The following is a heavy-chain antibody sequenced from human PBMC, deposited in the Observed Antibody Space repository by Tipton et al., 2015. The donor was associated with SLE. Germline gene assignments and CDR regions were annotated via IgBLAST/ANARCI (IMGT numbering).Heavy chain of an antibody. CDR3: ARVLGSFYGMDV. Sequence: SLRLSCAASGFTFTTYDMHWVRQAPGKGLEWVAVISYDGSNKYYADSVKGRFTISRDNSKNTLYLQVNSLRAEDTAVYYCARVLGSFYGMDVWGQGTTATVSS. CDR2: ISYDGSNK. V-gene: IGHV3-30*04. CDR1: GFTFTTYD. J-gene: IGHJ6*02.